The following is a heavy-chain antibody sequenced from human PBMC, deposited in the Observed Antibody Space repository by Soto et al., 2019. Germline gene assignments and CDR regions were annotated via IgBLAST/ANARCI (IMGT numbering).Heavy chain of an antibody. Sequence: PGESLKISCKGSGYNFAGYWIAWVRQMPGKGLELMGIIYPSDSDTRYRPSFQGQVTISADKSISTAYLQWRSLRASDTAMYYCVRLPFYYDSRGHPPDYWGQGTLVTVSS. CDR1: GYNFAGYW. CDR2: IYPSDSDT. J-gene: IGHJ4*02. D-gene: IGHD3-22*01. CDR3: VRLPFYYDSRGHPPDY. V-gene: IGHV5-51*01.